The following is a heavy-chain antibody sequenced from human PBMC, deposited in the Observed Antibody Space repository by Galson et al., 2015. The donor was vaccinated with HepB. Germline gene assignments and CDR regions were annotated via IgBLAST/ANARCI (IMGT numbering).Heavy chain of an antibody. CDR2: ISSHNGDT. CDR3: ARDLREAPESFDY. J-gene: IGHJ4*02. CDR1: GVSFRDYG. V-gene: IGHV1-18*01. D-gene: IGHD5-24*01. Sequence: SVKVSCKASGVSFRDYGISWVRQAPGQGLEWMGWISSHNGDTNYEQKFQFRLTLTTDTSTSTAYMELRSLRSDDTAIYYCARDLREAPESFDYWGQGTLVTVSS.